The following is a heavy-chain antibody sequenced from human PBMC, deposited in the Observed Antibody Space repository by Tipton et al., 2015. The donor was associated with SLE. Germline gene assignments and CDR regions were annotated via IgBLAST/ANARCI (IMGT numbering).Heavy chain of an antibody. V-gene: IGHV4-4*07. J-gene: IGHJ4*02. CDR2: IYTSGST. D-gene: IGHD4-11*01. CDR1: GGSISSYY. CDR3: ARDYMGYFDY. Sequence: TLSLTCTVSGGSISSYYWSWIRQPAGKGLVWIGRIYTSGSTNYNPSLKSRVTISVDTSKNQFSLKLSSVTAADTAVYYCARDYMGYFDYWGQGTLVTVSS.